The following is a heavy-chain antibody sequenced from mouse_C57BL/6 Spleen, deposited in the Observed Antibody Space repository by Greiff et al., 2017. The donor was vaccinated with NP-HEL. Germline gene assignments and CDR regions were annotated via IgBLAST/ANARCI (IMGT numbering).Heavy chain of an antibody. D-gene: IGHD2-2*01. CDR1: GYTFTSYW. CDR3: AKGGYDGAWFAY. J-gene: IGHJ3*01. V-gene: IGHV1-55*01. Sequence: QVQLQQPGAELVKPGASVKMSCKASGYTFTSYWITWVKQRPGQGLEWIGDIYPGSGSTNYNEKFKSKATLTVDTSSSTAYMQLSSLTSEDSAVYYCAKGGYDGAWFAYWGQGTLVTVSA. CDR2: IYPGSGST.